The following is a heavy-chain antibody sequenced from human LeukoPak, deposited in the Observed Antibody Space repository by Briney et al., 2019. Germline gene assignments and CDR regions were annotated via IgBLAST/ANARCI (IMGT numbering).Heavy chain of an antibody. CDR2: IGGSGEST. J-gene: IGHJ4*02. V-gene: IGHV3-23*01. D-gene: IGHD4-23*01. CDR1: GFTFSSYA. Sequence: GGSLRLSCVASGFTFSSYAMTWVRQSPGKGLEWVSIIGGSGESTDYADSVKGRFTISRDNSKNTLYLQMTSLRAEDSALYYCAKGRGSNWPNSRKLDYWGQGTLVTVSS. CDR3: AKGRGSNWPNSRKLDY.